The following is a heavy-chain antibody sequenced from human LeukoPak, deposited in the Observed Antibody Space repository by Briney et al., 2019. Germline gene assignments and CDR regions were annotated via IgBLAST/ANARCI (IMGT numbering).Heavy chain of an antibody. CDR1: GGSIRGYY. V-gene: IGHV4-59*12. CDR2: IYSSGST. J-gene: IGHJ3*02. D-gene: IGHD2-2*01. CDR3: AREDIVVVPAAMPDAFDI. Sequence: SETLSLTCNVSGGSIRGYYWSWIRQSPEKGLEWIGYIYSSGSTNYNPSLKSRVTISADTSKNQFSLKLSSVTAADTAVYYCAREDIVVVPAAMPDAFDIWGQGTMVTVSS.